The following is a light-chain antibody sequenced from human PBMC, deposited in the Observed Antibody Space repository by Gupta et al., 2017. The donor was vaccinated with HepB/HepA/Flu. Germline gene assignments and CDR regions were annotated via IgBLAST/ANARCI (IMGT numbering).Light chain of an antibody. CDR2: KNN. V-gene: IGLV10-54*04. Sequence: QAGLTQPPSVSKGLRQTATLTCTGNSNNVGNQGAAWLQQHQGHPPKLLSYKNNNRPSGISEGFSASRSGNTASLTITGLQPEEEADYYCSAWDSSLSAQVFGGGTKLTVL. CDR3: SAWDSSLSAQV. CDR1: SNNVGNQG. J-gene: IGLJ2*01.